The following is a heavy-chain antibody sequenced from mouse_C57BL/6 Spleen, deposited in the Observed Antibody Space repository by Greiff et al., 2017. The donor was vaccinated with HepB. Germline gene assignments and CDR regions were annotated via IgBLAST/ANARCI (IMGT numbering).Heavy chain of an antibody. CDR2: IYPGDGDT. CDR1: GYAFSSYW. CDR3: ARDWDVRFAY. J-gene: IGHJ3*01. Sequence: LQESGASVKISCKASGYAFSSYWMNWVKQRPGKGLEWIGQIYPGDGDTNYNGKFKGKATLTADKSSSTAYMQLSSLTSEDSAVYFCARDWDVRFAYWGQGTLVTVSA. D-gene: IGHD4-1*01. V-gene: IGHV1-80*01.